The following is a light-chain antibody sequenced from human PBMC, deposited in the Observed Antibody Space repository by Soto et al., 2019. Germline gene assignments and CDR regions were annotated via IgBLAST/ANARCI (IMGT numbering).Light chain of an antibody. Sequence: DIPMTQSPSTLSASVGDRVTITCRASQSISSWLAWYQQKPGKGPKLLIYHASRLQSGVPSRFSGSGSATEFTLTIGGLQPEDFASYCCQQYNSYPWTFGQGTKVEIK. V-gene: IGKV1-5*01. J-gene: IGKJ1*01. CDR1: QSISSW. CDR2: HAS. CDR3: QQYNSYPWT.